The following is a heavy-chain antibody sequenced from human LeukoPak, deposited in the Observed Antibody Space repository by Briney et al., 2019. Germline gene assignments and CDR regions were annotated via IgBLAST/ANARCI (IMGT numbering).Heavy chain of an antibody. D-gene: IGHD3-22*01. CDR1: GFSFNSFG. CDR2: ISGTGGST. J-gene: IGHJ4*02. CDR3: AKSSYYDSSGFYREYYFDY. Sequence: GGSLRLSCVASGFSFNSFGMSWVRQAPGKGLEWVSAISGTGGSTHYADSVKGRFTISRDNSKNTLYLQMNSLRAGDTAVYYCAKSSYYDSSGFYREYYFDYWGQGTLVPVSP. V-gene: IGHV3-23*01.